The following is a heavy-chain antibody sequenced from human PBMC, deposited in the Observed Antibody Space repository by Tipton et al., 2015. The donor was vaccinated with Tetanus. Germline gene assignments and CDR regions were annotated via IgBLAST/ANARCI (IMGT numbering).Heavy chain of an antibody. V-gene: IGHV5-51*01. Sequence: QLAQSGAEVKEPGESLKISCKGSGYNFNNKWIGWVRQMPGKGPKRMGIIYPGDSDLRYSPSLQGQVTNSADKSISTAYLQWSSLKAPDIAMYYCARHNGFNAVDFWGQGTLVTVSS. D-gene: IGHD5-24*01. CDR1: GYNFNNKW. J-gene: IGHJ4*02. CDR3: ARHNGFNAVDF. CDR2: IYPGDSDL.